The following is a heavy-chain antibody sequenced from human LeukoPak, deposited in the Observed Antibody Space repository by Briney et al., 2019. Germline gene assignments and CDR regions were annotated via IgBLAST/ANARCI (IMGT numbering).Heavy chain of an antibody. CDR2: IYYSGST. Sequence: SGTLSLTCAVSGGSISSSNWWSWVRQPPGKGLEWIGYIYYSGSTNYNPSLKSRVTISVDTSKNQFSLKLSSVTAADTAVYYCARSRGGYGFFPPVDYWGQGTLVTVSS. J-gene: IGHJ4*02. CDR3: ARSRGGYGFFPPVDY. V-gene: IGHV4-4*02. CDR1: GGSISSSNW. D-gene: IGHD5-18*01.